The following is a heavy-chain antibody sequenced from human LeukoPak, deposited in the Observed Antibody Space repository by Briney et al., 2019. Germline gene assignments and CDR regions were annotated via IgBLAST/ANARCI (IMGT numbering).Heavy chain of an antibody. CDR2: ISYDGSNK. Sequence: GGSLRLSCAASGFTFSSYGMHWVRQAPGKGLEWVAVISYDGSNKYYADSVKGRFTISRDNAKNSLYLQMNSLRAEDTAVYYCAELDITMIGGVWGKGTTVTISS. V-gene: IGHV3-30*18. CDR1: GFTFSSYG. J-gene: IGHJ6*04. CDR3: AELDITMIGGV. D-gene: IGHD3-10*02.